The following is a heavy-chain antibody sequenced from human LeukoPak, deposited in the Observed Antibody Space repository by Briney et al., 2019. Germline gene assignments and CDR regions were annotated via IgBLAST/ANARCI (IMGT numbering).Heavy chain of an antibody. Sequence: GGSLRLSCAASGFTFSNYAMNWVRQAPEKGLEWVSTIHGGGDITYYADSVKGRFTISRDNPRNTLYLQMNSLRAEDTAVYYCAKSPSYSGSYLFDYWGQGTLVTVSS. CDR3: AKSPSYSGSYLFDY. V-gene: IGHV3-23*01. J-gene: IGHJ4*02. CDR2: IHGGGDIT. D-gene: IGHD1-26*01. CDR1: GFTFSNYA.